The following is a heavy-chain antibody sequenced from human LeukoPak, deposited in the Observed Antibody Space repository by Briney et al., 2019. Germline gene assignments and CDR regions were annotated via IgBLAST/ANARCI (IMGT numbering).Heavy chain of an antibody. Sequence: GGSLRLSCAAPGFTFSSYAMHWVRQAPGKGLEWVAVISYDGSNKYYADSVKGRFTISRDNSKNTLYLQMNSLRAEDTAVYYCALWFGLVDYWGQGTLVTVSS. CDR1: GFTFSSYA. J-gene: IGHJ4*02. CDR2: ISYDGSNK. D-gene: IGHD3-10*01. CDR3: ALWFGLVDY. V-gene: IGHV3-30-3*01.